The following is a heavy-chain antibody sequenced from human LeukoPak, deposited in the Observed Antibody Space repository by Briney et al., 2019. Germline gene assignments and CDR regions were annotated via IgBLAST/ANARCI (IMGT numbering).Heavy chain of an antibody. CDR1: GFTFSSYA. CDR2: ISGSGGST. J-gene: IGHJ6*03. D-gene: IGHD3-10*02. CDR3: ARSLRVRGVPDYMDV. V-gene: IGHV3-23*01. Sequence: GGSLRLSCAASGFTFSSYAMSWVRQAPGKGLECVSLISGSGGSTYYTDSVKGRFTISRDNSKNMLYLQMNSLRAEDTAVYYCARSLRVRGVPDYMDVWGKGTTVIISS.